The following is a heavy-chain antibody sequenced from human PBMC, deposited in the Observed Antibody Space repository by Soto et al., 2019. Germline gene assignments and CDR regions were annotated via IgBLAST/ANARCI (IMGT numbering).Heavy chain of an antibody. Sequence: SESMATTCAVSGGCIRRHDWSWIRQKAGKGLEWIGRIYTSGSTNYNPSLKSRVTMSVDTSKNQFSLKLSSVTAADTAVYYCARTYYYHSSGYYYDYWGQGTLVPVSS. D-gene: IGHD3-22*01. CDR1: GGCIRRHD. CDR3: ARTYYYHSSGYYYDY. CDR2: IYTSGST. V-gene: IGHV4-4*07. J-gene: IGHJ4*02.